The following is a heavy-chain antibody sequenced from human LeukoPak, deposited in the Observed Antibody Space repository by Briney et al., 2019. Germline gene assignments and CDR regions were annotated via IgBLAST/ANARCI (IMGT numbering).Heavy chain of an antibody. CDR3: ARGTTVEAGTHR. Sequence: GGSLSLSRAASGFTFSSYWIHWVRQAPGKGLVWVSHIDSDGSATTYGDPAKGRFTISRDNAKNTLYLQMNSLRVEDTAVYYCARGTTVEAGTHRWGQGALVTVSS. J-gene: IGHJ5*02. V-gene: IGHV3-74*01. CDR2: IDSDGSAT. D-gene: IGHD4-11*01. CDR1: GFTFSSYW.